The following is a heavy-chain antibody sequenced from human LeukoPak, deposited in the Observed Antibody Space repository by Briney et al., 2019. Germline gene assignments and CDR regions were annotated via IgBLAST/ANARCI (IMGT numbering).Heavy chain of an antibody. CDR2: ISYDGSNK. D-gene: IGHD4-17*01. V-gene: IGHV3-30-3*01. J-gene: IGHJ4*02. CDR3: ARDKHGDYGDFDY. CDR1: GFTFSSYA. Sequence: GGSLRLSCVASGFTFSSYAMHWVRQAPGKGLEWVAVISYDGSNKYYADSVKGRFTISRDNSKNTLYLQMNSLRAEDTAVYYCARDKHGDYGDFDYWGQGTLVTVSS.